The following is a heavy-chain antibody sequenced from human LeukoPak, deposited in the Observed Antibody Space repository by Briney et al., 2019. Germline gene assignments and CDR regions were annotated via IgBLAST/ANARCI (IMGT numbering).Heavy chain of an antibody. V-gene: IGHV3-21*01. J-gene: IGHJ4*02. Sequence: GGSLRLSCAASGFTFSSYSMNWVRQAPGKGLEWVSSISSSSSYIYYADSVKGRFTISRDNSKNTLYLQMNSLRAEDTAVYYCAYSSGRWSFDYWGQGTLVTVSS. CDR3: AYSSGRWSFDY. D-gene: IGHD6-19*01. CDR2: ISSSSSYI. CDR1: GFTFSSYS.